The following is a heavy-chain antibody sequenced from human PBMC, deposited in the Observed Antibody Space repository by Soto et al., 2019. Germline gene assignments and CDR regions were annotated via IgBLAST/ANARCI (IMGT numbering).Heavy chain of an antibody. CDR1: GFIFSDYE. Sequence: GGSLRLSCEGSGFIFSDYEMNWVRQVPGKGLEWISYISISGTIIHYADSVKGRFTISRDNAKNSVYLQMNSLRVEDTAIYYGARAGGFVWFYPWGPGTLVTVST. CDR3: ARAGGFVWFYP. CDR2: ISISGTII. J-gene: IGHJ5*01. V-gene: IGHV3-48*03.